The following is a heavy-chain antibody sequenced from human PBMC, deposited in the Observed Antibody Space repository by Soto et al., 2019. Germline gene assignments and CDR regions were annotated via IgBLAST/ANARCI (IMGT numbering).Heavy chain of an antibody. Sequence: PSETLSLTCAVSGGSISSGGYSWSWIRQPPGKGLEWIGYIYHSGSTYYNPSLKSRVTISVDRSKNTLYLQMNSLRAEDTAVYYCAKDQSSIAVAGDNWFDPWGQGTLVTVSS. CDR3: AKDQSSIAVAGDNWFDP. J-gene: IGHJ5*02. CDR1: GGSISSGGYS. V-gene: IGHV4-30-2*01. D-gene: IGHD6-19*01. CDR2: IYHSGST.